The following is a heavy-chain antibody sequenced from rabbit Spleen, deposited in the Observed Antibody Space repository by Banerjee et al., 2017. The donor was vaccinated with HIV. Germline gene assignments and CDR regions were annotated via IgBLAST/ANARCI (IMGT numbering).Heavy chain of an antibody. V-gene: IGHV1S45*01. CDR2: IYVGGGGST. J-gene: IGHJ4*01. CDR3: ARDDVGSSIYLNL. CDR1: GFSFGSSYY. Sequence: QEQLEESGGGLVQPEGSLTLTCTASGFSFGSSYYMCWVRQAPGKRPEWIACIYVGGGGSTYYASWAKGRFTIAKTSSTTVTLQMTSLTAADTATYFCARDDVGSSIYLNLWGQGTLVTVS. D-gene: IGHD4-2*01.